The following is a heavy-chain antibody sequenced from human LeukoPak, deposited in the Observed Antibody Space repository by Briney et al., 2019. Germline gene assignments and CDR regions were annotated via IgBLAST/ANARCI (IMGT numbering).Heavy chain of an antibody. Sequence: ASVKVSCKASGYTFTSYYMHWVRQAPGQGLEWMGIINPSGGSTSYAQKFQGRVTMTRDTSTSTVYMELSSLRSEDTAVYYCARVGWVVPAAINRPIAAAGTEDYWGQGTLVTVSS. D-gene: IGHD6-13*01. CDR1: GYTFTSYY. CDR3: ARVGWVVPAAINRPIAAAGTEDY. J-gene: IGHJ4*02. V-gene: IGHV1-46*01. CDR2: INPSGGST.